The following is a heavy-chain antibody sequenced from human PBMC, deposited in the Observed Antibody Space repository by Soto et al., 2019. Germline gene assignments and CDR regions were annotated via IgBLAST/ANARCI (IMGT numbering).Heavy chain of an antibody. CDR1: GGTFSSYA. Sequence: QVQLVQSGAEVKKPGSSVKVSCKASGGTFSSYAISWVRQAPGQGLEWMGGIIPIFGTANYAQKFQGRVTITADESTSTAYMELSSLRSEDTAVYYCARETPLFEGVDIVATPPLYWGQGTLVTVSS. CDR3: ARETPLFEGVDIVATPPLY. D-gene: IGHD5-12*01. J-gene: IGHJ4*02. V-gene: IGHV1-69*01. CDR2: IIPIFGTA.